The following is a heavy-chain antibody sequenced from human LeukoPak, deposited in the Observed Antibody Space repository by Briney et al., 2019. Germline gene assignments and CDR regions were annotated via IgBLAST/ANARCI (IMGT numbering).Heavy chain of an antibody. Sequence: GGSLRLSCAASGFTFSSYAMSWVRQTPGKGLVWVSRINGDGTTTGYADSVRGRFTISRDNAKNTLYLQMNNLRAEDTAVYYCARAGFGFDYWGQGTLVTV. CDR1: GFTFSSYA. CDR3: ARAGFGFDY. CDR2: INGDGTTT. V-gene: IGHV3-74*01. J-gene: IGHJ4*02. D-gene: IGHD3-10*01.